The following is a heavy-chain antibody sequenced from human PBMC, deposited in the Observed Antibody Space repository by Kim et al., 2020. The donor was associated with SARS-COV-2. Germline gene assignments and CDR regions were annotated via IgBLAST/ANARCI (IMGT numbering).Heavy chain of an antibody. V-gene: IGHV4-34*01. CDR3: ARSRPYIVATISNWFDP. CDR1: GGSFSGNY. J-gene: IGHJ5*02. D-gene: IGHD5-12*01. Sequence: SETLSLTCAVYGGSFSGNYWSWSRQPPGTGLEWIGEVNHSGSTNYNPSLKSRVTISVDTSKNQFSLKLSSVTDADTVVYYCARSRPYIVATISNWFDPWGQGTLVTVSS. CDR2: VNHSGST.